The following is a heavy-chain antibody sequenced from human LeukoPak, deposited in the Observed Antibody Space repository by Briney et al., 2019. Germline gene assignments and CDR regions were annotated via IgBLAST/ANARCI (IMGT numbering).Heavy chain of an antibody. Sequence: SETLSLTCAVYGGSFSGYYWSWIRQPPGKGLEWIGEINHSGSTNYNPSLKSRVTISVDTSKNQFSLKLSSVTAADTAVYYCARSYYDILTGMYYFDYWGQGTLVTVSS. CDR2: INHSGST. V-gene: IGHV4-34*01. CDR1: GGSFSGYY. J-gene: IGHJ4*02. D-gene: IGHD3-9*01. CDR3: ARSYYDILTGMYYFDY.